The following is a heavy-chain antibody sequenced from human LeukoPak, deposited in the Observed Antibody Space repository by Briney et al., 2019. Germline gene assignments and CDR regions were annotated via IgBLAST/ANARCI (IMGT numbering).Heavy chain of an antibody. J-gene: IGHJ4*02. CDR3: AKYPPVTMVRGVIMGYFDY. CDR2: ISGSGGST. CDR1: GFTFSSYA. V-gene: IGHV3-23*01. D-gene: IGHD3-10*01. Sequence: GGSPRLSCAASGFTFSSYAMSWVRQAPGKGLEWVSAISGSGGSTYYADSVKGRFTISRDNSKNTLYLQMNSLRAEDTAVYYCAKYPPVTMVRGVIMGYFDYWGQGTLVTVSS.